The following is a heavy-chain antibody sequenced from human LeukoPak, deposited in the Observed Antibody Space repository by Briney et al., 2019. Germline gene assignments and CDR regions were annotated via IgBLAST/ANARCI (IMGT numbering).Heavy chain of an antibody. J-gene: IGHJ4*02. CDR2: ISSSTTNM. V-gene: IGHV3-48*01. D-gene: IGHD6-6*01. CDR3: AREYSSSSGRSFDY. CDR1: GFTFSTYS. Sequence: PGGSLGLSRAASGFTFSTYSMNWVRQAPGKGLEWVSYISSSTTNMYYADSVKGRFTISRDNAKNSLYLQMNSLRAEDTAVYYCAREYSSSSGRSFDYWGQGTLVTVSS.